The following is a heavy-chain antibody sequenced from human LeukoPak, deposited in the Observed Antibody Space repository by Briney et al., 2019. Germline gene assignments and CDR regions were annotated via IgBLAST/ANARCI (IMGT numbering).Heavy chain of an antibody. J-gene: IGHJ6*03. CDR2: INTNTGNS. CDR1: GYRFTSYA. V-gene: IGHV7-4-1*02. Sequence: GASVKVSCKASGYRFTSYAMNWVRQAPGQGLEWMGWINTNTGNSTYAQGFTGRYVFSLDTSVSTAYLQISSLKAEDTAVYYCARGRGGSTLYYYYMDVWGKGTTVTVSS. CDR3: ARGRGGSTLYYYYMDV. D-gene: IGHD6-13*01.